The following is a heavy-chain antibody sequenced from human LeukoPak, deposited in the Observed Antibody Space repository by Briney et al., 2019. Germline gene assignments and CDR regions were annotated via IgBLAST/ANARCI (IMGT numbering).Heavy chain of an antibody. CDR2: IYHSGSA. J-gene: IGHJ4*02. CDR1: GASISSYY. D-gene: IGHD6-19*01. Sequence: SETLSLTCTLSGASISSYYWSWIRQSPGKGLEWIGYIYHSGSANYNPSLKSRVTISIDTSKNQFSLKLSSVTAADTAVYYCARDVRGGGWFFDHWGQGTLVTVSS. V-gene: IGHV4-59*01. CDR3: ARDVRGGGWFFDH.